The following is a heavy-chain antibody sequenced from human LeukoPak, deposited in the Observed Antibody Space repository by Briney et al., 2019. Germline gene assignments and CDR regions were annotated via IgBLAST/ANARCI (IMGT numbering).Heavy chain of an antibody. CDR1: GFTFDDYA. CDR3: AAKKGGSSNFDY. D-gene: IGHD3-16*01. CDR2: ISRDSGTI. V-gene: IGHV3-9*03. Sequence: GGSLRLSCAASGFTFDDYAMHWVWQAPGKGLEWVSGISRDSGTIVYADSVKGRFTISRDNARNSLYLQMNSLRTEDMAFYYCAAKKGGSSNFDYWGQGTLVTVSS. J-gene: IGHJ4*02.